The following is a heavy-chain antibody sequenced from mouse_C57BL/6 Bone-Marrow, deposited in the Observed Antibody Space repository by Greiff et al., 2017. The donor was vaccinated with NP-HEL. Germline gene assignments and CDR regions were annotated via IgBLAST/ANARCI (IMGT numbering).Heavy chain of an antibody. Sequence: VQLQQSGAELVMPGASVKLSCKASGYTFTSYWMHWVQQRPGQGLEWIGEIDPSDSYTNYNQKFKGKSTLTVDKSSSTVYMQLSSLTSEDTAFYYCASSGEYWFAYWGQGTLVTVSA. CDR1: GYTFTSYW. CDR3: ASSGEYWFAY. CDR2: IDPSDSYT. J-gene: IGHJ3*01. D-gene: IGHD3-1*01. V-gene: IGHV1-69*01.